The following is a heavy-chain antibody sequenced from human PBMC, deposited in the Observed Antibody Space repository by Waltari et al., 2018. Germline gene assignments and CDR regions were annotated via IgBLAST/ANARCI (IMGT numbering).Heavy chain of an antibody. CDR2: CYHSGST. CDR3: ARALSGGDRPSWFDP. V-gene: IGHV4-38-2*02. D-gene: IGHD3-10*01. J-gene: IGHJ5*02. CDR1: GCSISSGYY. Sequence: QVQLQESGPGLVKPSETLSLTCTVSGCSISSGYYWGWSRQPPGKGLEWIGRCYHSGSTYYSPSLKSRVTISVDTSKNQFSLKLSSVTAADTAVYYCARALSGGDRPSWFDPWGQGTLVTVSS.